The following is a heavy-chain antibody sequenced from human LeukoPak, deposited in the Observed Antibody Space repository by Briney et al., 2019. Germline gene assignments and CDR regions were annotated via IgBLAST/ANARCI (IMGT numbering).Heavy chain of an antibody. CDR3: ARDNPQGARRGATNDY. CDR1: GFTFDDYG. J-gene: IGHJ4*02. Sequence: GGSLRLSCAASGFTFDDYGMSWVRQAPGKGLEWVSPISSSSSYIYYADSVKGRFTISRDNAKNSLYLQMNSLRAEDTAVYYCARDNPQGARRGATNDYWGQGTLVTVSS. D-gene: IGHD1-26*01. V-gene: IGHV3-21*01. CDR2: ISSSSSYI.